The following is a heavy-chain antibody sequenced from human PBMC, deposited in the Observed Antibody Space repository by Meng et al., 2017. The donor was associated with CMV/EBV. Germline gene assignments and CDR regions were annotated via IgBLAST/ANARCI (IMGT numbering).Heavy chain of an antibody. V-gene: IGHV3-30-3*01. Sequence: QVQLVESGGGVVRPGGSLRLPGAASGVTFSSDAMHWVRQAPGKGLEWVAVISYDGSNKYYADSVKGRFTISRDNSKNTLYLQMNSLRAEDTAVYYCARGGRGYSYGFSPDYWGQGPLVTVAS. D-gene: IGHD5-18*01. CDR2: ISYDGSNK. CDR3: ARGGRGYSYGFSPDY. CDR1: GVTFSSDA. J-gene: IGHJ4*02.